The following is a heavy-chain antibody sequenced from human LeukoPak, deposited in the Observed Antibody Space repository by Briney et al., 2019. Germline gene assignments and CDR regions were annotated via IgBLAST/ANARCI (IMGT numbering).Heavy chain of an antibody. CDR3: ARESLGSYKTVVIVARGHDAFDM. Sequence: ASVKVSCKASGYTFTKYYIHWVRQAPGQGLEWMGIINPSAGSTNCAQKFQGRVTLTRDTSTSTVYMNVSNLRSEDTAVYYCARESLGSYKTVVIVARGHDAFDMWGQGTMVTVSS. CDR1: GYTFTKYY. J-gene: IGHJ3*02. V-gene: IGHV1-46*01. CDR2: INPSAGST. D-gene: IGHD3-22*01.